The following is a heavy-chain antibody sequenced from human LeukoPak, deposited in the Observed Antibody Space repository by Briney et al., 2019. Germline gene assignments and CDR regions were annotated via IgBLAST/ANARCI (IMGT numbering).Heavy chain of an antibody. D-gene: IGHD2/OR15-2a*01. CDR3: AGHHPRNTVDF. J-gene: IGHJ4*02. CDR1: GGSISSYY. V-gene: IGHV4-59*08. CDR2: ISDIGSI. Sequence: SETLSLTCTVSGGSISSYYWSWIRQPPGRGLEWIAYISDIGSINYNPSLKSRVTISLDTSKNQFSLKLSSVTAADTAVYYCAGHHPRNTVDFWGQGTPVTVSS.